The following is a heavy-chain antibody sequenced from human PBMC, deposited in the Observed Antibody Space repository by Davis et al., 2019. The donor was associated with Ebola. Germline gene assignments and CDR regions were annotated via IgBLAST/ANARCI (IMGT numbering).Heavy chain of an antibody. CDR1: GYSFTSYW. CDR3: ASHHANSGSYSAHIDI. V-gene: IGHV5-10-1*01. CDR2: IDPSDSYT. Sequence: GGSLRLSCKGSGYSFTSYWISWVRQLPGKGLGWMGRIDPSDSYTNYSTAFQGHVTIPADKSISTAYLQWSSLKASDTAMYYCASHHANSGSYSAHIDIWGQGTMVTVSS. J-gene: IGHJ3*02. D-gene: IGHD1-26*01.